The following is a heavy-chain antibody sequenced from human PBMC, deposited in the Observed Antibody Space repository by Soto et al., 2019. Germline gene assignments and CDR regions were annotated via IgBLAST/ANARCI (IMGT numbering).Heavy chain of an antibody. J-gene: IGHJ4*02. CDR2: ISWDGGST. D-gene: IGHD3-22*01. Sequence: GGSLRLSCAASGFTFDDYTMHWVRQAPGKGLEWVSLISWDGGSTYYADSVKGRFTISRDNSKNSLYLQMNSLRTEDTALYYCAAYYYDSSGPDYWGQGTLVTVSS. V-gene: IGHV3-43*01. CDR3: AAYYYDSSGPDY. CDR1: GFTFDDYT.